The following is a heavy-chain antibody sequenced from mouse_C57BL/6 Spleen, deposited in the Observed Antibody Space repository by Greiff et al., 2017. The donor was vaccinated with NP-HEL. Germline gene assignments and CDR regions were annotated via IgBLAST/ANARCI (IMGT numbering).Heavy chain of an antibody. CDR3: ARSGAYYGNPYYYAMDY. D-gene: IGHD2-10*01. Sequence: QVQLQQSGPELVKPGASVKISCKASGYAFSSSWMNWVKQRPGKGLEWIGRIYPGDGDTNYNGKFKGKATLTADKSSSTAYMQLSSLTSEDSAVYFCARSGAYYGNPYYYAMDYWGQGTSVTVSS. V-gene: IGHV1-82*01. CDR1: GYAFSSSW. J-gene: IGHJ4*01. CDR2: IYPGDGDT.